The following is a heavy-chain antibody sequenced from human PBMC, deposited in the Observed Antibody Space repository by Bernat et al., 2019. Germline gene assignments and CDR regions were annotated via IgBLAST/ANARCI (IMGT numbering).Heavy chain of an antibody. J-gene: IGHJ4*02. D-gene: IGHD5-12*01. Sequence: QVQLVESGGGVVQPGRSLRLSCAASGFTFSSYGMHWVRQAPGKGLEWVAVISYDGSNKYYADSVKGRFTISRDNSKNTLYLQMNSLRAEDTAVYYCVKDPGYSGYDWSDYWGQGTLVTVSS. V-gene: IGHV3-30*18. CDR2: ISYDGSNK. CDR3: VKDPGYSGYDWSDY. CDR1: GFTFSSYG.